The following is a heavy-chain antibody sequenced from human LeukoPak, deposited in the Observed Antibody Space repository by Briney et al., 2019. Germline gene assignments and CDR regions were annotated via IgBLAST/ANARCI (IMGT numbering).Heavy chain of an antibody. V-gene: IGHV3-23*01. Sequence: QSGGTLRLSCAASGFTFNFYGMNWVRQAPGKGLEWVSGITGDAGRTYYADSVKGRFTISRDNSKNTLYLQMNSLRAEDTAIYYCAKDRAWGAFAYWGQGTLVTVSS. CDR3: AKDRAWGAFAY. D-gene: IGHD1-26*01. J-gene: IGHJ4*02. CDR2: ITGDAGRT. CDR1: GFTFNFYG.